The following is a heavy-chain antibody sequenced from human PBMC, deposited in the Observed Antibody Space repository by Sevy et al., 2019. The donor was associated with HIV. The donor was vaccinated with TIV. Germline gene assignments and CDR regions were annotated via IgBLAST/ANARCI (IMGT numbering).Heavy chain of an antibody. J-gene: IGHJ4*02. CDR3: TRGRRVYADYGVDY. CDR2: IRSEGYGGTT. V-gene: IGHV3-49*03. D-gene: IGHD4-17*01. CDR1: GFTFGEYS. Sequence: CLRLSCTASGFTFGEYSMSWFRQAPGKGLEWVSFIRSEGYGGTTEYAASVKGRFTISRDDSKSIAYLQMSSLKTEDTAVYYCTRGRRVYADYGVDYWGQGTLVTVSS.